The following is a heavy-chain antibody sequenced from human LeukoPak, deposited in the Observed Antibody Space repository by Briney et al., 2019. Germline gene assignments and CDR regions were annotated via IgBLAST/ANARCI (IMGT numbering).Heavy chain of an antibody. D-gene: IGHD6-6*01. J-gene: IGHJ4*02. CDR3: ARRYSCSFWSLFDY. Sequence: PGGSLRLSCAASGFTFSSHAMSWVRQAPGTGLEWVSAISGSGGSTYYADSVKGRFTISRDNSKNTLYLQMNSLRAEDTAVYDCARRYSCSFWSLFDYWGQGTLVTVSS. CDR1: GFTFSSHA. V-gene: IGHV3-23*01. CDR2: ISGSGGST.